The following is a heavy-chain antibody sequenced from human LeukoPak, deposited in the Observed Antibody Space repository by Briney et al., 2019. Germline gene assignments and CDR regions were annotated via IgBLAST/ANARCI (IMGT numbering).Heavy chain of an antibody. J-gene: IGHJ5*02. CDR1: GGSISSSSYY. D-gene: IGHD3-3*01. V-gene: IGHV4-39*07. CDR2: IYTSGST. Sequence: SETLSLTCTVSGGSISSSSYYWGWIRQPPGKGLEWIGRIYTSGSTNYNPSLKSRVTISVDTSKNQFSLKLSSVTAADTAVYYCARLNSFLVTINWFDPWGQGTLVTVSS. CDR3: ARLNSFLVTINWFDP.